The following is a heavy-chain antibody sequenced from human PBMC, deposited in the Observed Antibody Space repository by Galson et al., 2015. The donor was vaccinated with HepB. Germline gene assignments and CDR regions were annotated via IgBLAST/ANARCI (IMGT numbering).Heavy chain of an antibody. Sequence: SLRLSCAASGFTFSSYGMHWVRQAPGKGLEWVAVIWYDGSNKYYADSVKGRFTISRDNSKNTLYLQMNSLRAEDTAVYYCAKDYSSSWYPGHDAFDIWGQGTMVTVSS. CDR2: IWYDGSNK. CDR1: GFTFSSYG. D-gene: IGHD6-13*01. CDR3: AKDYSSSWYPGHDAFDI. V-gene: IGHV3-33*06. J-gene: IGHJ3*02.